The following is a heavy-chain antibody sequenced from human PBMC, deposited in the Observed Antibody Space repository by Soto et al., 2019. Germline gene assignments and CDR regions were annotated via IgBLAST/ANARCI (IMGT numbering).Heavy chain of an antibody. Sequence: PSETLSLTCAVSGGSISSSNWWSWVRQPPGKGLEWIGEIYHSGSTNYNPSLKSRVTISVDKSXXXXXXXXXXXXXXXXAVYYCARGVEYEYWGQGTLVTAPQ. CDR1: GGSISSSNW. V-gene: IGHV4-4*02. D-gene: IGHD3-10*01. CDR2: IYHSGST. CDR3: ARGVEYEY. J-gene: IGHJ4*02.